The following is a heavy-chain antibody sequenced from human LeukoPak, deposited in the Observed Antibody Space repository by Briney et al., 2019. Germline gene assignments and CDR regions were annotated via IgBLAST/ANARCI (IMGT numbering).Heavy chain of an antibody. CDR2: IRPSGGST. D-gene: IGHD5-12*01. CDR1: GFTFSSYD. J-gene: IGHJ5*02. V-gene: IGHV3-23*01. CDR3: AKPPGLRRLDP. Sequence: GGALRLSCAASGFTFSSYDMTWVRQAPGRGLEWVSSIRPSGGSTYYAGSVKGRFTISRDNSKNTLYLQMNSLRAEDTAVYYCAKPPGLRRLDPWGQGTLVTVSS.